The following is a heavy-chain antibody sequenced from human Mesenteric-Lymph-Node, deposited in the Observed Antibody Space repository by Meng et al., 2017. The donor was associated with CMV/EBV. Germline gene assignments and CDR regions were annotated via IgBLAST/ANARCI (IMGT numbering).Heavy chain of an antibody. V-gene: IGHV3-7*03. CDR2: IKQDGSEK. CDR3: AASWGGWWVGAFDY. D-gene: IGHD6-19*01. J-gene: IGHJ4*02. Sequence: GESLKISCAASGFTFNSYAMSWVRQAPGKGLEWVANIKQDGSEKYYVDSVKGRFTISRDNSKSTLYLQMNSLRAEDTAVYYCAASWGGWWVGAFDYWGQGTLVTVSS. CDR1: GFTFNSYA.